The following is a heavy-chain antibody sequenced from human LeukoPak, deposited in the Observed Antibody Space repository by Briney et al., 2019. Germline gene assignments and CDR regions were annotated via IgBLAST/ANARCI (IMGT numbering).Heavy chain of an antibody. CDR1: GYTFTSYG. Sequence: GASVKVSCKASGYTFTSYGISWVRQAPGQGLEWMGWISAYNGNTNYAQKLQGRVTMTTDTPTSTAYMELRSLRSDDTAVYYCARINLGGSGSYYNGYWGQGTLVTVSS. J-gene: IGHJ4*02. V-gene: IGHV1-18*01. CDR3: ARINLGGSGSYYNGY. CDR2: ISAYNGNT. D-gene: IGHD3-10*01.